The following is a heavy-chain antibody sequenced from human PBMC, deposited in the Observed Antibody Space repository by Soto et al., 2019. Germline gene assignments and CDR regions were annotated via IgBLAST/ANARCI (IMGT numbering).Heavy chain of an antibody. CDR1: GYSFTSYW. V-gene: IGHV5-51*01. CDR3: ASSVVVVAAQQRPGADYYYHYGMAV. CDR2: IYPGDSDT. J-gene: IGHJ6*02. Sequence: PGESLKISCKGSGYSFTSYWIGWVRQMPGKGLEWMGIIYPGDSDTRYSPSFQGQVTISADKSISTAYLQWSSLKASDTAMYYCASSVVVVAAQQRPGADYYYHYGMAVWGQGTSVTVSS. D-gene: IGHD2-15*01.